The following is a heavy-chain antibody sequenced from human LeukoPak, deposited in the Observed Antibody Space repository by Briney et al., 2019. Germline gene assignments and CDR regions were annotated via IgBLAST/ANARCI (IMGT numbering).Heavy chain of an antibody. V-gene: IGHV1-46*01. CDR1: GYTFTSNY. Sequence: ASVKVSCKASGYTFTSNYVQWLRQAPGQRLEWMGMIYPRDGSTSYAQKFQGRVTVTRDTSTSTVHMELSGLRSEDTAVYYCARDQEGFDYWGQGTLVTVSS. J-gene: IGHJ4*02. CDR2: IYPRDGST. CDR3: ARDQEGFDY.